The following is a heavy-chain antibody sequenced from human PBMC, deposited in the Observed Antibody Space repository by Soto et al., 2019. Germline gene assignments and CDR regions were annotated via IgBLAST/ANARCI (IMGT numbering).Heavy chain of an antibody. V-gene: IGHV3-23*01. CDR3: AKCPRMATTGNYFHY. D-gene: IGHD1-1*01. Sequence: EVQLLESGGGLVQPGGSLRLSCAASAFPFSTYAMAWARQAPGKGLEWVSGITDSGSGTYYADSVRGRFTISRDNSRSTLYLQLSSLRVDDTAVYYCAKCPRMATTGNYFHYWGQGTLVTVSS. J-gene: IGHJ4*02. CDR2: ITDSGSGT. CDR1: AFPFSTYA.